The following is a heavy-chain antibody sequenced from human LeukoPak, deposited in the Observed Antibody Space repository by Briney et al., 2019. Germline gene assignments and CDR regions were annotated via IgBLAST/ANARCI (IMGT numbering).Heavy chain of an antibody. D-gene: IGHD5-18*01. CDR2: ISYDGSNK. Sequence: GGSLRLSCAASGFTFSSYGMHWVRQAPGKGLEWVAVISYDGSNKYYADSVKGRFTISRDNSKNTLYLQMNSLRAEDTAVYYCAKDLAVDTDMGEFDYWGQGTLVTVSS. J-gene: IGHJ4*02. CDR3: AKDLAVDTDMGEFDY. CDR1: GFTFSSYG. V-gene: IGHV3-30*18.